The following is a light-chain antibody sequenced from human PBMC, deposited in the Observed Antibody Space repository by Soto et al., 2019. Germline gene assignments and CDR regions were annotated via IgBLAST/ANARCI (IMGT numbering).Light chain of an antibody. V-gene: IGKV3-15*01. Sequence: VIMTQSPVTLSVSSGEGATLSCRASYNVNSNLAWYQQKPGQAPRLLISRASTRATGIAARFSGSGSGTEFTLTIANLQSEDSAVYYCQQYDSWPMTFGQGTRLEIK. CDR3: QQYDSWPMT. J-gene: IGKJ5*01. CDR1: YNVNSN. CDR2: RAS.